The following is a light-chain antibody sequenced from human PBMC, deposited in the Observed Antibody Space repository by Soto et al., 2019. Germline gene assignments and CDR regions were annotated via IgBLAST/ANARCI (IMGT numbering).Light chain of an antibody. CDR2: GES. J-gene: IGKJ1*01. CDR1: QSVSSN. CDR3: QQYNNVPRT. Sequence: ELVMTQSPSTLSVSPGERATLSCRASQSVSSNLAWYQQKPGHAPRLLIYGESTRATGIPARFNGSGSGTEYTLTISSLQSEDFAVYYCQQYNNVPRTFGQGTKVEIK. V-gene: IGKV3-15*01.